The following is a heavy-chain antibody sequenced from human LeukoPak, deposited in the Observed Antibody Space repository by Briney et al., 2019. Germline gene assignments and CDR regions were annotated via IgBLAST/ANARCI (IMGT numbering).Heavy chain of an antibody. Sequence: PSETLSLTCAVYGGSHSGYYWSWIRQPPGKGREGIGEINHSGSTNYNPSLKSRVTISVDTSKNQFSLKLSSVTAADTAVYYCARGPPLRRFFDYWGQGTLVTVSS. CDR3: ARGPPLRRFFDY. V-gene: IGHV4-34*01. J-gene: IGHJ4*02. CDR1: GGSHSGYY. CDR2: INHSGST. D-gene: IGHD4-17*01.